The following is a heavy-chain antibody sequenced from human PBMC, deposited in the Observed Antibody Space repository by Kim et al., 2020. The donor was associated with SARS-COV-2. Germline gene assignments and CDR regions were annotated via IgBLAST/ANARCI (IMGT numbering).Heavy chain of an antibody. J-gene: IGHJ4*02. V-gene: IGHV1-2*02. Sequence: ASVKVSCKASGYTFTGYYMHWVRQAPGQGLEWMGWINPNSGGTNYAQKFQGRVTMTRDTSISTAYMELSRLRSDDTAVYYCARDRRVGNWNDVSSKFDYWGQGTLVTVSS. D-gene: IGHD1-20*01. CDR3: ARDRRVGNWNDVSSKFDY. CDR2: INPNSGGT. CDR1: GYTFTGYY.